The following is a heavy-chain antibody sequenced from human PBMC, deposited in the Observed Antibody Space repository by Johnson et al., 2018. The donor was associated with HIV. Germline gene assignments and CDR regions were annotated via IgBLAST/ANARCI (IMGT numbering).Heavy chain of an antibody. CDR2: FHGGGTA. CDR1: GFTVSRNS. J-gene: IGHJ3*02. V-gene: IGHV3-53*01. CDR3: ARGSSYYYDSSGYAFDI. D-gene: IGHD3-22*01. Sequence: VQLVESGGGLIQPGGSLRLSCEASGFTVSRNSLSWVRQAPGRGLEWVSGFHGGGTAYYTDSVKGRFTISRDNSKNSLYLKMNSLRAGDTAVYYCARGSSYYYDSSGYAFDIWGQGTMVTVSS.